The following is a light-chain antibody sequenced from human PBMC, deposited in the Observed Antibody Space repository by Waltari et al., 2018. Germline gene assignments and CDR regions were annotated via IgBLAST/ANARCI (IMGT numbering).Light chain of an antibody. CDR3: ATWDDSLNGRV. Sequence: QSVLTQPPLASGTPGQRVTISCSGNSSNIGINTVTWYQQLPGTAPKLLTYANYHRPSGVADRFSASKSDTSASLAISGLQSEDEADYFCATWDDSLNGRVFGGGTKLAVL. CDR2: ANY. V-gene: IGLV1-44*01. CDR1: SSNIGINT. J-gene: IGLJ3*02.